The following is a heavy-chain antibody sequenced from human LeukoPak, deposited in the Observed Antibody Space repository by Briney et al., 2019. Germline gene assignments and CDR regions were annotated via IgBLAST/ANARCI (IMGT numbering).Heavy chain of an antibody. D-gene: IGHD2-15*01. Sequence: AGGSLRLSCAASGFTFSDYHMSWIRQAPGKGLEWVSYISASSTDIHYPDSVKGRFTISRDNAKNSLYLQMNSLRAEDTAVYYCARDRCSGGGCYYYYMDVWGKGTTVTISS. CDR2: ISASSTDI. CDR3: ARDRCSGGGCYYYYMDV. V-gene: IGHV3-11*01. J-gene: IGHJ6*03. CDR1: GFTFSDYH.